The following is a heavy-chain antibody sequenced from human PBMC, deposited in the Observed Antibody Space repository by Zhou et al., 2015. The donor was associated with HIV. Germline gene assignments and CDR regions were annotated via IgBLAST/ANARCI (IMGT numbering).Heavy chain of an antibody. D-gene: IGHD6-19*01. Sequence: QVQLVQSGAEVKKPGSSVKVSCKASGGTFSSYAISWVRQAPGQGLEWMGGIIPIFGTANYAQKFQGRVTITADESTSTAYMELSSLRSEDTAVYYCARDGRYGAVAGLNWFDPWGQGTLVTVSS. CDR1: GGTFSSYA. J-gene: IGHJ5*02. V-gene: IGHV1-69*01. CDR2: IIPIFGTA. CDR3: ARDGRYGAVAGLNWFDP.